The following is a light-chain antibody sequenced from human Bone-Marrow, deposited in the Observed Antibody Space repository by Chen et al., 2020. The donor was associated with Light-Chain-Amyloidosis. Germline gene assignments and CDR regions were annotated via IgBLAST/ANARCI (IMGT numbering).Light chain of an antibody. Sequence: DIQMTQSPSTLSASVGDRVIITCRASQNIYNYLAWYQQKPGKAPNLLIFQASSLESGVPSRFSGGGSETEFTLTISSLQPDDFATYDCQQYSKYPRTFGHGTKVEIQ. CDR1: QNIYNY. CDR3: QQYSKYPRT. CDR2: QAS. J-gene: IGKJ1*01. V-gene: IGKV1-5*03.